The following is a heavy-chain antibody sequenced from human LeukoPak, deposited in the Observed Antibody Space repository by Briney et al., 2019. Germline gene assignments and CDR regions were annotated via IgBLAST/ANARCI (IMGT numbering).Heavy chain of an antibody. V-gene: IGHV3-74*03. CDR2: INSDGSRR. D-gene: IGHD2-15*01. CDR3: TRGGYCGADNCYSGGDYFDP. J-gene: IGHJ5*02. Sequence: GGSLRLSCAASGFNVSIYWIHWVRQAPGKGLVWVSRINSDGSRRMYADSVKGRFTISRDNAKNTLYLQMNSLRAEDTATYFCTRGGYCGADNCYSGGDYFDPWGQGTLVTVSS. CDR1: GFNVSIYW.